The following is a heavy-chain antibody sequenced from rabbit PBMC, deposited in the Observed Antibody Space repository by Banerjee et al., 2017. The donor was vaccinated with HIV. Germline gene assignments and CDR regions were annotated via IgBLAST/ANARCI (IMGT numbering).Heavy chain of an antibody. CDR3: ARGAGSTYGYAGMDL. CDR1: GFSFSSSYY. Sequence: QSLEESGGDLVKPGASLTLTCTASGFSFSSSYYMCWVRQTPGKGLEWIACIYAGSSGSTYYATWAKGRFTISKTSSTTVTLQMTSLTAADTATYFCARGAGSTYGYAGMDLWGQGTLVTVS. V-gene: IGHV1S40*01. CDR2: IYAGSSGST. D-gene: IGHD8-1*01. J-gene: IGHJ6*01.